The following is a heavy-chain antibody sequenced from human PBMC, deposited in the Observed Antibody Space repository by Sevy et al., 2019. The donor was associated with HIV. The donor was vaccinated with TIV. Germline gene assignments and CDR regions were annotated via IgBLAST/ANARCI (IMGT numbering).Heavy chain of an antibody. CDR3: ARDFGVNFEEIFLFDP. V-gene: IGHV3-11*06. CDR2: ISSSSSYT. D-gene: IGHD3-9*01. J-gene: IGHJ5*02. Sequence: GGYLRLSCAASGFTFSDYYMSWIRQAPGKGLEWVSYISSSSSYTNYADSVKGRFTISRDNAKNSLYLQMNSLRAEDTAVYYCARDFGVNFEEIFLFDPWGQGTLVTVSS. CDR1: GFTFSDYY.